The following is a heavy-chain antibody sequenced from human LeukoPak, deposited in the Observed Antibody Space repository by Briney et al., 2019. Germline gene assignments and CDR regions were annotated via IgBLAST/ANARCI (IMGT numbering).Heavy chain of an antibody. J-gene: IGHJ3*01. CDR1: GYSIISGYY. D-gene: IGHD3-22*01. V-gene: IGHV4-38-2*01. CDR3: VRMGVSYYYDSSTYYPVAIDV. CDR2: IFHSGSI. Sequence: PSETLSLTCGVSGYSIISGYYWGWIRQSPGKGLEWIGTIFHSGSIYYNPSLKSRLTLSVDTSKSQFSLKLNSATAADTAVYYCVRMGVSYYYDSSTYYPVAIDVWGQGTMVTVSS.